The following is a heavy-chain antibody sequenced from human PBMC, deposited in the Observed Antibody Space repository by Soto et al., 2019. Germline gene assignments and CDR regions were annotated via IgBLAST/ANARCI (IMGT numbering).Heavy chain of an antibody. Sequence: QVQLVESGGGVVQPGRSLRLSCAASGFTFSSYGMHWVRQAPGKGLEWVAVISYDGSNKYYADSVKGRFTISRDNSKNPLYLKMNSLRAEDTAVYYCAKDRLVVVPAAIRFYYYYGMDVWGQGTTVTVSS. CDR1: GFTFSSYG. CDR3: AKDRLVVVPAAIRFYYYYGMDV. V-gene: IGHV3-30*18. CDR2: ISYDGSNK. D-gene: IGHD2-2*02. J-gene: IGHJ6*02.